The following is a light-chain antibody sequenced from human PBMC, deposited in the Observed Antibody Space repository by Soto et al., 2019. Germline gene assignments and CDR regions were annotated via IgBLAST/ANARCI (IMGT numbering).Light chain of an antibody. V-gene: IGLV1-44*01. J-gene: IGLJ1*01. Sequence: QSALTQPPSASGTPGQRVTISCSGSSSNIGSNTIHWYQQLPGTAPKLLIHSDDKLPSGVPDRFSGSKSGSSGSLAISGLESGDEADYYGAAWDDSLNGFVVGAGTKVTVL. CDR2: SDD. CDR3: AAWDDSLNGFV. CDR1: SSNIGSNT.